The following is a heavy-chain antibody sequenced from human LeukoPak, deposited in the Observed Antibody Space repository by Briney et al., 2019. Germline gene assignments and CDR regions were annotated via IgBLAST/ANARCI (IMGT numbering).Heavy chain of an antibody. Sequence: GGSLRLSCAASGFPFSSYAMTWVRQAPGKGLEWVSTISGGGGSTYYADSVKGRFTIPRDNSKSTLNLQMNSLRAEDTAVYYCAKEGNDFRNLDYWGQGTLVTVSS. D-gene: IGHD3-3*01. CDR3: AKEGNDFRNLDY. J-gene: IGHJ4*02. V-gene: IGHV3-23*01. CDR2: ISGGGGST. CDR1: GFPFSSYA.